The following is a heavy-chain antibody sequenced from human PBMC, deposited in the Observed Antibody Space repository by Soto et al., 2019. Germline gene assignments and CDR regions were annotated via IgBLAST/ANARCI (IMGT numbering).Heavy chain of an antibody. D-gene: IGHD2-8*01. Sequence: PGGSLRLSCAASGFHFSSYVMHWVRQAPGKGLGWVSGISGCGGSTYYADSVKGRFTISRDNSKNTLYLQMNSLRAEDTAVYYCAKTRYRGSGVGFSDDYWGQGTLVTVSS. V-gene: IGHV3-23*01. CDR2: ISGCGGST. CDR3: AKTRYRGSGVGFSDDY. CDR1: GFHFSSYV. J-gene: IGHJ4*02.